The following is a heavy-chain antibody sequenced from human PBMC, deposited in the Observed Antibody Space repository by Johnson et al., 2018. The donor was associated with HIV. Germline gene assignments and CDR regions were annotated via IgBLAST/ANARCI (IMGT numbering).Heavy chain of an antibody. CDR2: ISSSGSTI. V-gene: IGHV3-11*04. Sequence: QVQLVESGGGLIQPGGSLRLSCAASGFTFSDYYMSWIRQAPGKGLEWVSYISSSGSTIYYADYVKGRFTISRDNAKNSLYLQMNSLRAEDTAVYYCARDQSEVDAFDIWGQGTMVTVSS. J-gene: IGHJ3*02. CDR1: GFTFSDYY. CDR3: ARDQSEVDAFDI.